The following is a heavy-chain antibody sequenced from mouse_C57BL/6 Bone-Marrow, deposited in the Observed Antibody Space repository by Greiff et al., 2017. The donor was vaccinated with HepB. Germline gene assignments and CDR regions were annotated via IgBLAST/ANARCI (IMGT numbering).Heavy chain of an antibody. D-gene: IGHD1-1*01. CDR1: GYTFTDYY. V-gene: IGHV1-19*01. J-gene: IGHJ1*03. CDR3: ARDYYGSSHWYFDV. Sequence: EVQLQQSGPVLVKPGASVKMSCKASGYTFTDYYMNWVRQSHGKSLEWIGVINPYNGGTSYNQKFKGKATLTVDKSSSTAYLGLNSLTSEDSAVYYCARDYYGSSHWYFDVWGRGTTVTVSS. CDR2: INPYNGGT.